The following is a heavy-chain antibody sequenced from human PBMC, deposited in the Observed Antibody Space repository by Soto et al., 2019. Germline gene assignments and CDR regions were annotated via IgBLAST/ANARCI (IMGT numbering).Heavy chain of an antibody. CDR3: ARGVQLLWFGELLADYYYYYMDV. CDR2: MNPNSGNT. CDR1: VYTLTSYD. J-gene: IGHJ6*03. D-gene: IGHD3-10*01. V-gene: IGHV1-8*01. Sequence: ASVKVSCKASVYTLTSYDINWVRQATGQGLEWMGWMNPNSGNTGYAQKFQGRVTMTRNTSISTAYMELSSLRSEDTAVYYCARGVQLLWFGELLADYYYYYMDVWGKGTTVTVSS.